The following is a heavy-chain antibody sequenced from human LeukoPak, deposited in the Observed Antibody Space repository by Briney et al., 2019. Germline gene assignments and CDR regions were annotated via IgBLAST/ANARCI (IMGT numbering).Heavy chain of an antibody. V-gene: IGHV3-7*03. CDR1: GFSFSSYW. J-gene: IGHJ6*03. CDR3: ARPNYYYYYMDV. Sequence: GGSLRLSCAASGFSFSSYWMYWVRQAPGKGLEWVANIKRDGSEKYYVDSVKGRFAVSRDNTKNSLYLQMNSLRAEDTAVYYCARPNYYYYYMDVWGKGTTVTVSS. CDR2: IKRDGSEK.